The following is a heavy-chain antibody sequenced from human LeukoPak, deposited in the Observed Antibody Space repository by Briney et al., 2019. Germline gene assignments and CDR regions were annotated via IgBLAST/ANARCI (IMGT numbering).Heavy chain of an antibody. D-gene: IGHD6-19*01. V-gene: IGHV1-8*01. J-gene: IGHJ4*02. Sequence: ASVTVSCKSSGYTFTACDINWVRQAPGQGLEWMGWMNPNSGNTGYGQSFQGRITMTGDISIGTAYMELSNLTSEDTAIYYCTRGSSGRRDNWGQGTLVTVSA. CDR2: MNPNSGNT. CDR3: TRGSSGRRDN. CDR1: GYTFTACD.